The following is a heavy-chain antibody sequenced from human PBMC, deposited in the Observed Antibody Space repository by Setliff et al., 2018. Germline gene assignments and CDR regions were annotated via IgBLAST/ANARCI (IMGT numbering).Heavy chain of an antibody. J-gene: IGHJ4*02. CDR2: MNPNSGNT. CDR1: GYTFTSYD. V-gene: IGHV1-8*02. Sequence: ASVKVSCKASGYTFTSYDINWVRQATGQGLEWMGWMNPNSGNTGYAQKFQGRVTMTRSTSISTAYMELSSLRSEDTAVYYCARRVGSVGIQLPDYWGQGTQVTVSS. CDR3: ARRVGSVGIQLPDY. D-gene: IGHD5-18*01.